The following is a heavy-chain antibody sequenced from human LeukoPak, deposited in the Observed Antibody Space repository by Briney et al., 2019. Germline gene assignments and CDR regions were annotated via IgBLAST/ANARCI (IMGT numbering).Heavy chain of an antibody. D-gene: IGHD3-22*01. Sequence: PSETLSLTCAVSGGSISSGGYSWRWIRQPPGKGLEWIVYIYHSGSTYYNPSLKSRVTISVDRSKNQFSLKLSSVTAADTAVYYCARGGSTAYYYDSSGYVFDYWGQGTLVTVSS. V-gene: IGHV4-30-2*01. CDR3: ARGGSTAYYYDSSGYVFDY. J-gene: IGHJ4*02. CDR1: GGSISSGGYS. CDR2: IYHSGST.